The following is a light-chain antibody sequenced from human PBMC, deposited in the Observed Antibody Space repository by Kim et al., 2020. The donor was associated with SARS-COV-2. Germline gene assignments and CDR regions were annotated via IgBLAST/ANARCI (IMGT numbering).Light chain of an antibody. J-gene: IGKJ1*01. CDR1: QSLDTW. V-gene: IGKV1-5*03. Sequence: ASVGDGVTITCRASQSLDTWLAWYQQTPGKPPKLLIYKASNLESGVPSRFSGSGSGTEFSLTISSLQPDDFATYYCQHYQGYSWTFGQGTKVDIK. CDR3: QHYQGYSWT. CDR2: KAS.